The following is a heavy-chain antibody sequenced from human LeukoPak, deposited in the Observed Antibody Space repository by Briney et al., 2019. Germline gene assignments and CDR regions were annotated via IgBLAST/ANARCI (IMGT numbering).Heavy chain of an antibody. CDR3: ARDIGSSSGL. CDR2: IYNSGST. CDR1: GGSISSYY. D-gene: IGHD6-6*01. J-gene: IGHJ4*02. V-gene: IGHV4-59*01. Sequence: SETLSLTCTVSGGSISSYYWTWIRQPPGKGLEWVGYIYNSGSTKYNPSLNGRVTISVDTSKNQFSLKLSSVTAADTAVYYCARDIGSSSGLWGQGTLVTVSS.